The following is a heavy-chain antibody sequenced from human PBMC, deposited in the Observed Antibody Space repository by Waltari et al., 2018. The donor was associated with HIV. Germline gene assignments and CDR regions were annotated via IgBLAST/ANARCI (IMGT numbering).Heavy chain of an antibody. V-gene: IGHV1-18*01. CDR3: ARDLYMGRGVISDY. J-gene: IGHJ4*02. CDR2: ISTNNGNT. D-gene: IGHD3-10*01. Sequence: QVQLVQSGAEVKTPGASVKVSCKASGYTFTSYAINWVRQAPGQGPEWMGWISTNNGNTNHEQKFQGRVTMTTDASTSTVYMELRSLRSDDTAIYYCARDLYMGRGVISDYWGQGTLVTVSS. CDR1: GYTFTSYA.